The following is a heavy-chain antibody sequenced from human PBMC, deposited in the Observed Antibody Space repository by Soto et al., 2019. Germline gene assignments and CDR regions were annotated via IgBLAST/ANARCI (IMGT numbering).Heavy chain of an antibody. J-gene: IGHJ6*03. CDR3: ARDLRIAAAGDYYYYYMDV. D-gene: IGHD6-13*01. Sequence: TSEALSLTCTVSGGSLSRYYWSWIRQPPGKGLEWIGYIYYSGSTNYNPSLKSRVTISVDTSKNQFSLKLSSVTAADTAVYYCARDLRIAAAGDYYYYYMDVWGKGTTVTVSS. V-gene: IGHV4-59*01. CDR2: IYYSGST. CDR1: GGSLSRYY.